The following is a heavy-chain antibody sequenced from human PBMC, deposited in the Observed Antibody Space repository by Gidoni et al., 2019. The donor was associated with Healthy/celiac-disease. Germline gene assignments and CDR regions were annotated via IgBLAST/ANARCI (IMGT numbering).Heavy chain of an antibody. V-gene: IGHV4-59*01. CDR2: IYYSGST. D-gene: IGHD3-16*02. J-gene: IGHJ4*02. Sequence: QVQLQESGPGLVKPSETLSLTCTVSGGSISSYYWSWIRQPPGKGLEWIGYIYYSGSTNYNPSLKSRVTISVDTSKNQFSLKLSSVTAADTAVYYCARSGYDTGPNYDYVWGSYRPTDNTGFDYWGQGTLVTVSS. CDR1: GGSISSYY. CDR3: ARSGYDTGPNYDYVWGSYRPTDNTGFDY.